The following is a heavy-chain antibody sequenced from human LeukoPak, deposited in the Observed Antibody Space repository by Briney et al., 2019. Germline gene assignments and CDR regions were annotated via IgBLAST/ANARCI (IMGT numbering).Heavy chain of an antibody. V-gene: IGHV3-23*01. D-gene: IGHD4-17*01. J-gene: IGHJ4*02. CDR1: GFTFNSYA. CDR2: ISGSGGST. Sequence: PGGSLRLSCAASGFTFNSYAMSWVRQAPGTGLEWVSTISGSGGSTYSADSVKGRFTISRDNSKNTLYLQMNSLKTEDTAVYYCTRESVFDDYGDLDYWGQGTLVTVSS. CDR3: TRESVFDDYGDLDY.